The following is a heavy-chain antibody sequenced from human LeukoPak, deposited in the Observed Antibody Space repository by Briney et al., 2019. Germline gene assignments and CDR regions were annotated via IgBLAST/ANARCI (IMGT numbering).Heavy chain of an antibody. J-gene: IGHJ6*03. V-gene: IGHV1-18*01. CDR3: ARGKASSRGYYYYMDV. CDR2: ISAYNGNT. Sequence: VASVKVSCTASGYTFTSYGISWVRQAPGQGLEWMGWISAYNGNTNYAQKLQGRVTMTTDTSTSTAYMELRSLRSDDTAVYYCARGKASSRGYYYYMDVWGKGTTVTVSS. CDR1: GYTFTSYG.